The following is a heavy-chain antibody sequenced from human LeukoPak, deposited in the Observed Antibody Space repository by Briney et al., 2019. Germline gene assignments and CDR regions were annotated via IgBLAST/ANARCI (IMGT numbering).Heavy chain of an antibody. J-gene: IGHJ3*02. CDR1: GYTFTSYD. Sequence: VASVKVSCKASGYTFTSYDINWVRQATGQGLEWMGWMNPNSGNTGYAQKFQGRVTMTRNTSISTAYMELSSLRSEDTAVYYCARGWNFLDAFDIWGQGTMVTVSS. CDR3: ARGWNFLDAFDI. D-gene: IGHD1-7*01. V-gene: IGHV1-8*01. CDR2: MNPNSGNT.